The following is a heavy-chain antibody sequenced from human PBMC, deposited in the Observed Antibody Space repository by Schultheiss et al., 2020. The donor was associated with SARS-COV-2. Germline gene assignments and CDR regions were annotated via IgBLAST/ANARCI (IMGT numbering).Heavy chain of an antibody. CDR3: ARDYLSTMVRGAMNDY. V-gene: IGHV3-11*06. D-gene: IGHD3-10*01. CDR2: ISSSSSYT. Sequence: GGSLRLSCSASGFTFSDYYMSWIRQAPGKGLEWVSYISSSSSYTNYADSVKGRFTISRDNAKNSLYLQMNSLRAEDTAVYYCARDYLSTMVRGAMNDYWGQGTLVTVSS. J-gene: IGHJ4*02. CDR1: GFTFSDYY.